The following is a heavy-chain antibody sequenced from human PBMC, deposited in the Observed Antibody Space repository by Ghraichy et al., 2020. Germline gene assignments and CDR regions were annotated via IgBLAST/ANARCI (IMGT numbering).Heavy chain of an antibody. CDR2: IWYDGSNK. CDR1: GFTFSSYG. V-gene: IGHV3-33*01. CDR3: AREWIQLWTTLDY. D-gene: IGHD5-18*01. J-gene: IGHJ4*02. Sequence: GESQNISCAASGFTFSSYGMHWVRQAPGKGLEWVAVIWYDGSNKYYADSVKGRFTISRDNSKNTLYLQMNSLRAEDTAVYYCAREWIQLWTTLDYWGQGTLVTVSS.